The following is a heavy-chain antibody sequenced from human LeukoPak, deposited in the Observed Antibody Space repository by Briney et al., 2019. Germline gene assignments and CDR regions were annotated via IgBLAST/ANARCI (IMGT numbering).Heavy chain of an antibody. CDR2: FDPEDGAT. V-gene: IGHV1-24*01. CDR3: ATGNQWELLASDAFDI. J-gene: IGHJ3*02. D-gene: IGHD1-26*01. Sequence: ASVKVSCKVSGYTLTELSMHWVRQAPGKGLEWMGGFDPEDGATIYAQKFQGRVTMTEDTSTDTAYMELSSLRSEDTAVYYCATGNQWELLASDAFDIWGQGTMVTVSS. CDR1: GYTLTELS.